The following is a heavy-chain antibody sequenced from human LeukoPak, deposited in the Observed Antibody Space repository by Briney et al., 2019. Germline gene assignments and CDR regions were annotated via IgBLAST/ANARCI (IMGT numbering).Heavy chain of an antibody. Sequence: SETLSLTCAVSGYSISSGYYWGWIRQPPGKGLEWIGSIYHSGSTYYNPSLKSRVTISVDTSKNQFSLKLSSVTAADTAVYYCAAYCSGGSCYSDSDYWGQGTLVTVSS. J-gene: IGHJ4*02. V-gene: IGHV4-38-2*01. CDR3: AAYCSGGSCYSDSDY. CDR2: IYHSGST. D-gene: IGHD2-15*01. CDR1: GYSISSGYY.